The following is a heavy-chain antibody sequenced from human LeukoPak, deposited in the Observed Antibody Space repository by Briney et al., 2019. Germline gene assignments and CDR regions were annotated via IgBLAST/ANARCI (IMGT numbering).Heavy chain of an antibody. CDR3: ARASHRYYYDSSGYYYH. J-gene: IGHJ5*02. V-gene: IGHV1-18*01. Sequence: ASVKVSCKASGFTFTSYGISWVRQAPGQGLEWMGWISAYNGNTNYAQKLQGRVTMTTDTSTSTAYMELRSLRSDDTAVYYCARASHRYYYDSSGYYYHWGQGTLVTVSS. D-gene: IGHD3-22*01. CDR2: ISAYNGNT. CDR1: GFTFTSYG.